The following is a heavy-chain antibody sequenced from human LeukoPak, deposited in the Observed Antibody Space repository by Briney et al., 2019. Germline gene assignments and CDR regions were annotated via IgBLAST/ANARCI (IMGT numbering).Heavy chain of an antibody. CDR2: IYYSGST. D-gene: IGHD3-10*01. V-gene: IGHV4-30-4*01. CDR1: GGSISSGDYY. Sequence: PSQTLSLTCTVSGGSISSGDYYWSWIRQPPGKGLEWIGYIYYSGSTYYNPSLKSRVTISVDTSKNQFSLKLSSVTAADTAVYYCAGLDYYGLRYWFDPWGQGTLVTVSS. CDR3: AGLDYYGLRYWFDP. J-gene: IGHJ5*02.